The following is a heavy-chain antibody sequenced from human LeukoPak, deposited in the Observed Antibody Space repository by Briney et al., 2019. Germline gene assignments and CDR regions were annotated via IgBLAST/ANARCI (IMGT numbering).Heavy chain of an antibody. CDR2: ISYDGSNK. D-gene: IGHD3-22*01. J-gene: IGHJ4*02. CDR3: ARDLVDYYDSSGYYPPSY. CDR1: GFTFSSYA. V-gene: IGHV3-30-3*01. Sequence: PGRSLRLSCAASGFTFSSYAMHWVRQPPGKGLEWGAVISYDGSNKYYADSVKGRFTISRDNSKNTLYLQMNSLRAEDTAVYYCARDLVDYYDSSGYYPPSYWGQGTLVTVSS.